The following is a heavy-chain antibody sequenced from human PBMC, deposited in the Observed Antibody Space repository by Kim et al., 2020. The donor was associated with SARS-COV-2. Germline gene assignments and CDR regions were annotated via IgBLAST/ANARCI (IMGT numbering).Heavy chain of an antibody. J-gene: IGHJ6*02. Sequence: GGSLRLSCAPSGFTFSSYAMNWVRQAPGKGLEWVSGISASGGHTYYADSVKGRFTISRDNSKNTLYLQMNSLRAEDTAIYYCARFCSTYSPYYGMDVWGQGATVAVSS. CDR1: GFTFSSYA. D-gene: IGHD2-2*01. CDR3: ARFCSTYSPYYGMDV. CDR2: ISASGGHT. V-gene: IGHV3-23*01.